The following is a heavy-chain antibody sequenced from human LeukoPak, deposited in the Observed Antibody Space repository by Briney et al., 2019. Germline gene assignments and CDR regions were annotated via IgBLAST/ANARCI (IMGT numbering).Heavy chain of an antibody. CDR3: AKDIASSVHYYMDV. J-gene: IGHJ6*03. V-gene: IGHV3-9*01. CDR1: RFTFDVYA. D-gene: IGHD6-13*01. Sequence: SLRLSCATSRFTFDVYAMHCVPQALGRGLEWVSGITWNSGSIGYADSVKGRFPISRDHAKNSLYLQMTSLIAEDTAFYYCAKDIASSVHYYMDVWGKGATVTVSS. CDR2: ITWNSGSI.